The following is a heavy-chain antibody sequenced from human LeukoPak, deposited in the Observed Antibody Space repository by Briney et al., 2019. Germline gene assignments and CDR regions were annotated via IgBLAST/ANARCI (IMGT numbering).Heavy chain of an antibody. J-gene: IGHJ5*02. D-gene: IGHD6-13*01. CDR2: MYSRGDT. CDR1: GFTVSDNY. CDR3: ARDAPQVPAAGVLAS. V-gene: IGHV3-53*01. Sequence: PGGSLRLSCAASGFTVSDNYMSWFRQAPGKGLEWVSVMYSRGDTYYADSVKGRFTFSRDISKNTLYLQMNGLRTEDTAMYYCARDAPQVPAAGVLASWGQGTLVTVSS.